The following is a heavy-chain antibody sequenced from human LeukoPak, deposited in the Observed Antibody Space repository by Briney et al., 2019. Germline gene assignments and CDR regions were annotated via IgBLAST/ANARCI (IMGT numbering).Heavy chain of an antibody. D-gene: IGHD6-25*01. CDR3: ARGIEAGVDY. J-gene: IGHJ4*02. CDR2: MSPGSGYT. CDR1: GYTFTNYD. Sequence: GASVKVSCKTSGYTFTNYDINWVRQATGQGLEWLGWMSPGSGYTGYAQKFQGRVTMTRDISITTAYVELSSLRSEDTAVYYCARGIEAGVDYWGRGTLVTVPS. V-gene: IGHV1-8*02.